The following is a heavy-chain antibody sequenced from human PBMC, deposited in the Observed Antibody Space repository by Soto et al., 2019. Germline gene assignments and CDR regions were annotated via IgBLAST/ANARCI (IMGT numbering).Heavy chain of an antibody. D-gene: IGHD1-1*01. Sequence: GGSLRLSCAASGFTFDDYAMHWVRQAPGKGLEWVSGISWNSGSIGYADSVKGRFTISRDDAKNTLFLQMNGLRVDDTAVYYCARGAKNVYAMDVWGQGTTVTVSS. V-gene: IGHV3-9*01. CDR1: GFTFDDYA. CDR3: ARGAKNVYAMDV. J-gene: IGHJ6*02. CDR2: ISWNSGSI.